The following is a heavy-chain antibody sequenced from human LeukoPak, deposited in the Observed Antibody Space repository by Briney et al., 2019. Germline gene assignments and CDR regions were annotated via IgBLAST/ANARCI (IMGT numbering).Heavy chain of an antibody. J-gene: IGHJ4*02. CDR2: ISGSSGII. D-gene: IGHD3-22*01. CDR3: ARGSTYYGSGGQVPFDY. CDR1: GFTFNTYT. V-gene: IGHV3-48*01. Sequence: GGSLRLSCAASGFTFNTYTMNWVRQAPGKGLEWVSYISGSSGIIDYADSVRGRFTISRDNAKNSLYLQMNSLRAEDTAVYYCARGSTYYGSGGQVPFDYWGQGTLVTVSS.